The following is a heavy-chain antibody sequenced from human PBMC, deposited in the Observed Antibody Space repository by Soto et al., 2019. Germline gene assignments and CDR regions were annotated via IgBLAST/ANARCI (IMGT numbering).Heavy chain of an antibody. D-gene: IGHD3-22*01. J-gene: IGHJ6*02. CDR3: AIVTMIVGGMDV. Sequence: QLQLQESGSGLVKPSQTLSLTCAVSGGSISSGGYSWSWIRQPPGTGLEWIGYIYHSGSTYYNPSLKSRVTISVDRSKNQFSLKLSSVTAADTAVYDCAIVTMIVGGMDVWGQGTTVTVSS. V-gene: IGHV4-30-2*01. CDR2: IYHSGST. CDR1: GGSISSGGYS.